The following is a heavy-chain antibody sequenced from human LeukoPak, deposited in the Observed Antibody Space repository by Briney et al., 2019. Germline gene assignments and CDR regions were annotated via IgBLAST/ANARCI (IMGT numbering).Heavy chain of an antibody. V-gene: IGHV4-31*03. CDR3: ARDRAYCSSTSCSWDPYYYYGMDV. D-gene: IGHD2-2*01. CDR2: IYYSGST. J-gene: IGHJ6*02. Sequence: SETLSLTCTVSGGSISSGGYYWSWIRQHPGKGLEWIGYIYYSGSTYYNPSLKSRVTISVDTSKNQFSLKLSSVTAAGTAVYYCARDRAYCSSTSCSWDPYYYYGMDVWGQGTTVTVSS. CDR1: GGSISSGGYY.